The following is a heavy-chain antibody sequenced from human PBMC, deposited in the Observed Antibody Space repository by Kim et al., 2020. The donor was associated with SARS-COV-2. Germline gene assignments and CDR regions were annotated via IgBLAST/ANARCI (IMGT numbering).Heavy chain of an antibody. CDR2: VTGTGDDT. J-gene: IGHJ5*01. V-gene: IGHV3-23*01. D-gene: IGHD6-19*01. Sequence: GGSLRLSCAASGFTFANYAMSWVRQAPGKGLEWFSSVTGTGDDTYSADPVTGRFTISRVNSQITVYLQMDSLRVEDTAEYYCAKDPVNSGVYAIENWFDSWGHGARVTVSS. CDR3: AKDPVNSGVYAIENWFDS. CDR1: GFTFANYA.